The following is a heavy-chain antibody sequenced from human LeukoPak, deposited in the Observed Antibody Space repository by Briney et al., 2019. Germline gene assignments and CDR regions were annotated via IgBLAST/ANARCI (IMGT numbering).Heavy chain of an antibody. CDR3: ARARSLGYYYDSSGYYY. D-gene: IGHD3-22*01. V-gene: IGHV3-7*01. CDR2: IKEDGSGI. J-gene: IGHJ4*02. CDR1: GFTFSDYW. Sequence: GGSLRLSCVVSGFTFSDYWMSWVRQAPGKGLEWVANIKEDGSGIYYVDSVEGRFTISRDNAKNSLYLQMNSLRAEDTAVYYCARARSLGYYYDSSGYYYWGQGTLVTVSS.